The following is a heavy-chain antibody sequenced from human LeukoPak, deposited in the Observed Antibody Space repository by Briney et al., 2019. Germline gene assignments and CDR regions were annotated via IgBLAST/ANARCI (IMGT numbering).Heavy chain of an antibody. CDR2: IDASGGST. D-gene: IGHD6-19*01. CDR3: AKGSGSGWYGWFAP. V-gene: IGHV3-23*01. CDR1: GFTFSSYA. J-gene: IGHJ5*02. Sequence: PGRSLRLSCAASGFTFSSYAMHWVRQAPGKGLEWVSSIDASGGSTYYADSVKGRFTISRDNSKNTFYLQMNTLRADDTAVYYCAKGSGSGWYGWFAPWGQGTLVTVSS.